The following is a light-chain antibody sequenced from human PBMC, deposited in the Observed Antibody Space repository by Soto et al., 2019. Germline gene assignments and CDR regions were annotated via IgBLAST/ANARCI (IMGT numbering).Light chain of an antibody. V-gene: IGLV2-23*01. J-gene: IGLJ1*01. CDR2: EGS. CDR1: SSDVGSYNL. Sequence: QSALTQPASVSGSPGQSITISCTGTSSDVGSYNLVSWYQHHPGKANKLMIYEGSKRLSGVSNRFSGSKSGNTASLTISGLQAEDEADYYCCSYAGSSTYVFGTGTKVTVL. CDR3: CSYAGSSTYV.